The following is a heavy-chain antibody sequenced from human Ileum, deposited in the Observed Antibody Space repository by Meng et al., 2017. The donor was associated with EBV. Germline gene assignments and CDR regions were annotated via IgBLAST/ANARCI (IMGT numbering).Heavy chain of an antibody. J-gene: IGHJ4*02. Sequence: QLQLQEAGSGLVKPLQTLSPTCALSGGSISSGGHSWSWIRQPPGKGLEWIGDIQHSGSTYYNPSLKSRVTISVDRSRNQFSLKLSSVTAADTAVYYCARAHPVVYFFDYWGQGTLVTVSS. V-gene: IGHV4-30-2*01. D-gene: IGHD4-23*01. CDR1: GGSISSGGHS. CDR3: ARAHPVVYFFDY. CDR2: IQHSGST.